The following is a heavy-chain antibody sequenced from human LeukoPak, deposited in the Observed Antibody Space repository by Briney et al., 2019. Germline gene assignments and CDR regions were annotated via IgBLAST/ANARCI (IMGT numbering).Heavy chain of an antibody. Sequence: PGGSLRLSCEVSGFTLASDSMNWFRQVPGKGLEWISYISSGATTTYYADSVKGRFTISKDNAKNSMSLQMNSLRVEDTAVYYCARGTVGAKYWGQGTLVIVSS. CDR1: GFTLASDS. CDR2: ISSGATTT. J-gene: IGHJ4*02. V-gene: IGHV3-48*04. D-gene: IGHD1-26*01. CDR3: ARGTVGAKY.